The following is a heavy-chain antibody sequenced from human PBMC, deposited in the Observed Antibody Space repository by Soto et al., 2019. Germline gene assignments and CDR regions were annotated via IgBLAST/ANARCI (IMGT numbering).Heavy chain of an antibody. Sequence: QVQLVESGGGVVQPGRSLRLSCAASGFTFSSYGMHWVRQAPGKGLEWVAVIWYDGSNKYYADSVKGRFTISRDNSKNTLYLQMNSLGAEDTAVYYCAREPFNPDYYDSSGPPDYWGQGTLVTVSS. CDR2: IWYDGSNK. CDR1: GFTFSSYG. D-gene: IGHD3-22*01. V-gene: IGHV3-33*01. CDR3: AREPFNPDYYDSSGPPDY. J-gene: IGHJ4*02.